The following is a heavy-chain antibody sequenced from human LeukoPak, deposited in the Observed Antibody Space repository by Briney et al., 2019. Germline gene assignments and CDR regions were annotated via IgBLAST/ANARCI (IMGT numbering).Heavy chain of an antibody. CDR3: SRESGAFSPFGY. V-gene: IGHV4-4*02. Sequence: PSETLSLTCGVSGGSISSTNWWSWVRRPPGQGLEWIGEISLSGVTNYNPSLKSRVTMSLDRSKTHLSLTLTSVTAADTAVYYCSRESGAFSPFGYWGQGTLVTVSS. CDR2: ISLSGVT. J-gene: IGHJ4*02. CDR1: GGSISSTNW. D-gene: IGHD1-26*01.